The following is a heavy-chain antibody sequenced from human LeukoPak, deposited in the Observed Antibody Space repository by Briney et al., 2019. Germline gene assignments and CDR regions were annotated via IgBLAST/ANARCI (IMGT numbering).Heavy chain of an antibody. J-gene: IGHJ4*02. CDR2: IYYSGST. V-gene: IGHV4-59*01. CDR1: GGSISSYY. CDR3: ARALIPATGVLDY. D-gene: IGHD3-16*01. Sequence: SETLSLTCTVSGGSISSYYWSWIRQPPGKGLEWIGYIYYSGSTNYNPSLKSRVTISVDTSKNQFSLKLSSVTAADTAVYYCARALIPATGVLDYWGQGTLVTVSS.